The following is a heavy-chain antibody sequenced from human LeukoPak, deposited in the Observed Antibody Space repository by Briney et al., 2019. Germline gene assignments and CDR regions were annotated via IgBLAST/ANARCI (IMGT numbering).Heavy chain of an antibody. CDR3: ARDWGYSGYVEPLGY. CDR2: IYTSGST. Sequence: SETLSLTCTVSGGSISSSSYYWGWIRQPPGKGLEWIGRIYTSGSTSYNPSLKSRVTISIDTSRNQFSLKLSSVTAADTAVYYCARDWGYSGYVEPLGYWGQGTLVTVSS. V-gene: IGHV4-39*07. J-gene: IGHJ4*02. D-gene: IGHD5-12*01. CDR1: GGSISSSSYY.